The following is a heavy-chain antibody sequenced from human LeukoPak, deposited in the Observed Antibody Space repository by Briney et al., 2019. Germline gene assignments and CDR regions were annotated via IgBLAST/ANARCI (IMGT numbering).Heavy chain of an antibody. J-gene: IGHJ4*02. D-gene: IGHD6-13*01. V-gene: IGHV3-74*01. CDR1: GFTFSSYW. Sequence: GALRLSCAASGFTFSSYWMHWVRQAPGKGLVWVSRINSDGSSTSYADSVRGRFTISRDNAKNTLYLQMNSLRAEDTAVYYCARDEGYSPPDYWGQGTLVTVSS. CDR2: INSDGSST. CDR3: ARDEGYSPPDY.